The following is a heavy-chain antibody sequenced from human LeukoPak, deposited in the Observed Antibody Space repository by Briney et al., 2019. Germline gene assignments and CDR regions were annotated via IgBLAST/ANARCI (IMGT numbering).Heavy chain of an antibody. CDR2: INGRGGDT. CDR3: AKDRAGTPWAD. CDR1: GFTFSTYT. D-gene: IGHD1-1*01. J-gene: IGHJ4*02. V-gene: IGHV3-23*01. Sequence: GGSLRLSCAASGFTFSTYTMTWVRHAPGKGLECVSTINGRGGDTYYADSVKGRFTISRDNSRNTVYLQMNSLRAEDTAVYYCAKDRAGTPWADWGQGTLVTVSS.